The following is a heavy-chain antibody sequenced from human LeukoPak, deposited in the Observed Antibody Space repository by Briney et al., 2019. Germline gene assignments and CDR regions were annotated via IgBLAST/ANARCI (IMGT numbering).Heavy chain of an antibody. V-gene: IGHV3-74*01. CDR2: INSDGSST. D-gene: IGHD2-2*01. Sequence: GGSLRLSCAASGFTFSSYWMHWVRQAPGKGLVWVSRINSDGSSTSYADSVKGRFTISRDNAKNTLYLQMNSLRAEDTAVYYCAKGQWEDIVVVPAAADYWGQGTLVTVSS. CDR1: GFTFSSYW. CDR3: AKGQWEDIVVVPAAADY. J-gene: IGHJ4*02.